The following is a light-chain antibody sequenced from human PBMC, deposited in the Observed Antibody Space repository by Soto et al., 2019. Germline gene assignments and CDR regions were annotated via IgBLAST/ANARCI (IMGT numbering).Light chain of an antibody. J-gene: IGKJ1*01. Sequence: VLTQSVCTLSLYPGERATLCCGASQSVRSNFAWYQQKCGQAPRLLIYDASTRATGIPGRFSGSGSGTEFTLPLRSLQSEDFEVYYCQQYNNWPTTFGQGTKVDIK. V-gene: IGKV3-15*01. CDR3: QQYNNWPTT. CDR2: DAS. CDR1: QSVRSN.